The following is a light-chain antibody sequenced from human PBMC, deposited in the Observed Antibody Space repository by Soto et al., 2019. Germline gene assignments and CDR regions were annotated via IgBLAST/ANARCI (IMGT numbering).Light chain of an antibody. J-gene: IGKJ1*01. CDR3: QQYQTYSQ. Sequence: DIQMTQSPSTLSASVGDGVTITCRASQSINTWLAWYQLKPGRAPKLLIYKASTLESGVPSRFSGSGSGTEFTLTISSLQPDDFATYYCQQYQTYSQFGQGTKVDIK. CDR2: KAS. CDR1: QSINTW. V-gene: IGKV1-5*03.